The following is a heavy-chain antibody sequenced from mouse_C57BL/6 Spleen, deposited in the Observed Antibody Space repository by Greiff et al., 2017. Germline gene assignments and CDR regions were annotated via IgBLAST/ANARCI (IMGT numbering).Heavy chain of an antibody. J-gene: IGHJ2*01. CDR2: IYPGDGDT. V-gene: IGHV1-82*01. CDR1: GYAFSSSW. CDR3: ARPDYGSSWGYLAY. Sequence: QVQLQQSGPELVKPGASVKISCKASGYAFSSSWMNWVKQRPGKGLEWIGRIYPGDGDTNYNGKFKGKATLTADESSSTAYMQLCSLTSEDSAVYFCARPDYGSSWGYLAYWGQGTTLTVSS. D-gene: IGHD1-1*01.